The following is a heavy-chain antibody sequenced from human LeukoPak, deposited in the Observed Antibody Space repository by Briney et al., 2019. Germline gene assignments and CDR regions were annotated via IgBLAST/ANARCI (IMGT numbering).Heavy chain of an antibody. Sequence: SETLSPTCTVSGASISTYYWSWIRQPPGKGLEWIGYIYDSGSTNYNPPLKSRVTISSDMSKNQFSLKVSSVTAADTAIYYCARDYGVGGYYFDSWGQGTLVTVSS. D-gene: IGHD3-22*01. J-gene: IGHJ4*02. V-gene: IGHV4-59*01. CDR3: ARDYGVGGYYFDS. CDR1: GASISTYY. CDR2: IYDSGST.